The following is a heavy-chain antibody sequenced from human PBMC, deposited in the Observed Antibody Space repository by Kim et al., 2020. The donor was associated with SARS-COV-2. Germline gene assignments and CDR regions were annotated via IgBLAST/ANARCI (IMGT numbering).Heavy chain of an antibody. V-gene: IGHV1-2*02. CDR3: ARDRYCSSTSCYARRWPNWFDP. D-gene: IGHD2-2*01. CDR2: INPNSGGT. Sequence: ASVKVSCKASGYTFTGYYMHWVRQAPGQGLEWMGWINPNSGGTNYAQKFQGRVTMTRDTSISTAYMELSRLRSDDTAVYYCARDRYCSSTSCYARRWPNWFDPWGQGTLVTVSS. J-gene: IGHJ5*02. CDR1: GYTFTGYY.